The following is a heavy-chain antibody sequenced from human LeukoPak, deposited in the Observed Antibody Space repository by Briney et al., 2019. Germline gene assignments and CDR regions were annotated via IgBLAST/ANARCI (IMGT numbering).Heavy chain of an antibody. CDR3: ARDITSTYLSYYYYYGMDV. CDR1: GGSISSYY. V-gene: IGHV4-4*07. J-gene: IGHJ6*02. CDR2: IYTSGST. Sequence: SETLSLTCTVSGGSISSYYWSWIRQPAGKGLEWIGRIYTSGSTNYNPSLKSRATMSVDTSKNQFSLKLSSVTAADTAVYYCARDITSTYLSYYYYYGMDVWGQGTTVTVSS. D-gene: IGHD5/OR15-5a*01.